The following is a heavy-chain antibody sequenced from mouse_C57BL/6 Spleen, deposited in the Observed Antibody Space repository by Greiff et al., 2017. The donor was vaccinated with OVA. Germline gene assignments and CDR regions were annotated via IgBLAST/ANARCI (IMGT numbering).Heavy chain of an antibody. J-gene: IGHJ1*03. Sequence: EVMLVESGGGLVQPKGSLKLSCAASGFSFNTYAMNWVRQAPGKGLEWVARIRSKSNNYATYYADSVKDRFTISRDDSESMLYLQMNNLKTEDTAMYYCVRHVIRGYFDVWGTGTTVTVSS. V-gene: IGHV10-1*01. CDR2: IRSKSNNYAT. CDR3: VRHVIRGYFDV. CDR1: GFSFNTYA. D-gene: IGHD1-1*01.